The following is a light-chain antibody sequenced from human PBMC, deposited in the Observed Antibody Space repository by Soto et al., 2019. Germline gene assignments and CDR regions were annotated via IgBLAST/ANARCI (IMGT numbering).Light chain of an antibody. CDR1: QTISGT. V-gene: IGKV3-15*01. Sequence: IMLTQSPATLSVSPGGRATLSCRASQTISGTLAWYQQKPGQAPRFIIHRASTRAPGFPARFSGSGSGTDFTLTISSLQSEDFAVYYCQQYDSWPWTFGQGTKVDIK. J-gene: IGKJ1*01. CDR3: QQYDSWPWT. CDR2: RAS.